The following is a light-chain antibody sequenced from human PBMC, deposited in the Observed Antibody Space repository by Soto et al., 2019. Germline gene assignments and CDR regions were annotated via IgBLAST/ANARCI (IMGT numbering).Light chain of an antibody. J-gene: IGLJ1*01. CDR2: EVS. Sequence: QSALTQPASVSGSPGQSITISCTGTSSDVGGYKYVSWYQQHPGKAPKLLIYEVSNRPSGVSNRFSGSKSDNTASLTISGLQNEDEADYFCCSYTSSITYVFGTGTKVTVL. CDR1: SSDVGGYKY. V-gene: IGLV2-14*01. CDR3: CSYTSSITYV.